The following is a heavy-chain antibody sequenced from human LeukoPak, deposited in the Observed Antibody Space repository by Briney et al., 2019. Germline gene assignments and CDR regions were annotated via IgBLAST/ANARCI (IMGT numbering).Heavy chain of an antibody. CDR2: ISWNSDNI. D-gene: IGHD6-19*01. CDR3: KKVLFVSGGWPGVYYNVIAV. V-gene: IGHV3-9*01. Sequence: GGSLRLSCAASGFTFDDYAMLWVRHAPGKGLEWVSGISWNSDNIGYADSVKGRFTISRDNAKNSLYLQMNSLRAEDTALYYCKKVLFVSGGWPGVYYNVIAVGAQGPRVTV. CDR1: GFTFDDYA. J-gene: IGHJ6*02.